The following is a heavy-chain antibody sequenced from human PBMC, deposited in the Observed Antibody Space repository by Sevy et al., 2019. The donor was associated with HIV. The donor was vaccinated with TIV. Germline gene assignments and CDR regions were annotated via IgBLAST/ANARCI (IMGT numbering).Heavy chain of an antibody. D-gene: IGHD3-22*01. CDR1: GGTFSSYA. V-gene: IGHV1-69*13. J-gene: IGHJ4*02. CDR2: IIPIFGTA. Sequence: ASVKVSCKASGGTFSSYAISWVRQAPGQGLEWMGGIIPIFGTANYAQKFQGRVTITGDESRSTAYMELSSLGSEDTAVYYCARASRIGDYYDSSGYYYLDYWGQGTLVTVSS. CDR3: ARASRIGDYYDSSGYYYLDY.